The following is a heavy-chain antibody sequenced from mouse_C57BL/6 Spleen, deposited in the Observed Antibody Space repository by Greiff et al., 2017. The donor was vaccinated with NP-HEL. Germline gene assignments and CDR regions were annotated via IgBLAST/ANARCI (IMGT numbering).Heavy chain of an antibody. Sequence: EVHLVESGPGMVKPSQSLSLTCTVTGYPITSGYDWHWIRHFPGNKLEWMGYISYSGSTNYNPSLKSRISITHDTSKNHFFLKLNSVTTEDTATYYCARDEGPWFAYWGQGTLVTVSA. V-gene: IGHV3-1*01. CDR3: ARDEGPWFAY. CDR1: GYPITSGYD. J-gene: IGHJ3*01. CDR2: ISYSGST.